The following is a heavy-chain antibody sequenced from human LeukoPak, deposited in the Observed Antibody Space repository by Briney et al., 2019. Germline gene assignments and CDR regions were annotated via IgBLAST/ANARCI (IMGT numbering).Heavy chain of an antibody. CDR2: IYHSGST. Sequence: PSETLSLTCTVSGGSIRSSYYYWGWIRQPPGKGLEWIGYIYHSGSTYYNPSLKSRVTISVDRSKNQFSLKLSSVTAADTAVYYCAGMATHDKGLDYWGQGTLVTVSS. J-gene: IGHJ4*02. V-gene: IGHV4-30-2*01. D-gene: IGHD5-24*01. CDR3: AGMATHDKGLDY. CDR1: GGSIRSSYYY.